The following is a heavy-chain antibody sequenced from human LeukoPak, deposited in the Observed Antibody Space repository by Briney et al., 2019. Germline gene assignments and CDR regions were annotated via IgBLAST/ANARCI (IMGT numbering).Heavy chain of an antibody. J-gene: IGHJ6*03. D-gene: IGHD2-2*01. CDR1: GFTFRNYS. Sequence: LAGGSLRLSCAASGFTFRNYSLNWVRQAPGKGLEWVSLISGSGDSTYYADSVKGRFTISRDNSKNTLYLQMNSLRAEDTAIYYCAKEAIPAAILYYYYMDVWGKGTTVTVSS. CDR3: AKEAIPAAILYYYYMDV. V-gene: IGHV3-23*01. CDR2: ISGSGDST.